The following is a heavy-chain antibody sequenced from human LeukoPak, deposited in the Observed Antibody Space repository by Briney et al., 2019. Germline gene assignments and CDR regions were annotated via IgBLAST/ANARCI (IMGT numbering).Heavy chain of an antibody. J-gene: IGHJ6*03. Sequence: ASVRVSCKASGYTFTSYDINWVRQATGQGLEWMGWMNPNSGNTGYAQKFQGRVTITRNTSISTAYMELSSLRSEDTAVYYCARGYSNYGGYYYMDVWGKGTTVTVSS. CDR3: ARGYSNYGGYYYMDV. V-gene: IGHV1-8*03. CDR1: GYTFTSYD. D-gene: IGHD4-11*01. CDR2: MNPNSGNT.